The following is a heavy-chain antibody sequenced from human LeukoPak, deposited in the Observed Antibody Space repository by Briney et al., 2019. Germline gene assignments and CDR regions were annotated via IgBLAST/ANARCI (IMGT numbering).Heavy chain of an antibody. J-gene: IGHJ4*02. CDR3: AKERTSSGYFDY. Sequence: GGSLRLSCAASGFTFSTYAMSWVRQAPGKGLEWDSAISASGGSTYYADSMKGRFTISRDNSKNTLYLQMNSLRAEDTAVYYCAKERTSSGYFDYWGQGTLVTVSS. D-gene: IGHD6-19*01. CDR2: ISASGGST. V-gene: IGHV3-23*01. CDR1: GFTFSTYA.